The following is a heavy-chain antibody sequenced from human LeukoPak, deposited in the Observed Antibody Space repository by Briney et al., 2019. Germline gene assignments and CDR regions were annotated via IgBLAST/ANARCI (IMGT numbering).Heavy chain of an antibody. V-gene: IGHV4-4*07. Sequence: SETLSLTCTVSGRSISSYYWNWIRQSAGKGLEWIGRIYTSGSTNYNPSLKSRVTMSIDTSENKFSLKLSSVTAADTAVYYCARVSQVSVYPNPYNWYDLGGQGTLVTVSS. CDR3: ARVSQVSVYPNPYNWYDL. CDR2: IYTSGST. D-gene: IGHD1-14*01. J-gene: IGHJ5*02. CDR1: GRSISSYY.